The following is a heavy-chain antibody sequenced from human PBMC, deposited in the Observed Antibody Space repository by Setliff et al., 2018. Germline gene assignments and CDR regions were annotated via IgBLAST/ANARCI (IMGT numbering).Heavy chain of an antibody. V-gene: IGHV4-34*01. CDR3: ARGRMRGSCSGPSCIYDPFDI. CDR2: INHSGST. CDR1: GGSFSNYY. D-gene: IGHD2-2*01. Sequence: PSETLSLTCTVYGGSFSNYYWSWIRQPPGKGLEWIGGINHSGSTNYTSSLTSRVTISVDTSKNQFSLILRSVTAADTAVYYCARGRMRGSCSGPSCIYDPFDIWGQGTPVTV. J-gene: IGHJ3*02.